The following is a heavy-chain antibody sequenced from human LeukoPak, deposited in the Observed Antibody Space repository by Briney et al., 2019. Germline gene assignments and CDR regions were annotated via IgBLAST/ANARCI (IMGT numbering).Heavy chain of an antibody. Sequence: PSETLSRTCTVSGGSISDYYWSWIRQPPGKGLEWIGYIYYSGITNYNPSLKTRVTILVDTSKNQFSLNLSSVTAADTAVYYCARWGSNMAREKGDHWGQGTLVTVSS. CDR1: GGSISDYY. CDR3: ARWGSNMAREKGDH. D-gene: IGHD3-10*01. V-gene: IGHV4-59*08. J-gene: IGHJ4*02. CDR2: IYYSGIT.